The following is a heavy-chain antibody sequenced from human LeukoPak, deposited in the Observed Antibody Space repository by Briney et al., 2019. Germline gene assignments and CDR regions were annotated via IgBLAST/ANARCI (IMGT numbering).Heavy chain of an antibody. Sequence: SGGSLRLSCAPSALTVSSNYMRSVRQAPGEGLEWVSIIYSGARTNYADSVKGRFTISRDNSKNTLYLQMNSLRAEDTAVYYCASGSGSYRTPYYYMDVWGKGTTVTVSS. CDR3: ASGSGSYRTPYYYMDV. CDR2: IYSGART. J-gene: IGHJ6*03. D-gene: IGHD3-10*01. V-gene: IGHV3-53*01. CDR1: ALTVSSNY.